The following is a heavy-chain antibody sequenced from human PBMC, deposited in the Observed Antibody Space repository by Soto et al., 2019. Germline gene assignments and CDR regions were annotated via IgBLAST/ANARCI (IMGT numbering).Heavy chain of an antibody. V-gene: IGHV1-69*13. CDR1: GGTFSSYA. CDR3: ARDRLFNMVRGVTYEVYYYYGMDV. Sequence: SVKVSCKASGGTFSSYAISWVRQAPGQGLEWMGGIIPIFGTANYAQKFQGRVTITADESTSTAYMELSSLRSEDTAVYYCARDRLFNMVRGVTYEVYYYYGMDVCGQGTTVTVYS. J-gene: IGHJ6*02. CDR2: IIPIFGTA. D-gene: IGHD3-10*01.